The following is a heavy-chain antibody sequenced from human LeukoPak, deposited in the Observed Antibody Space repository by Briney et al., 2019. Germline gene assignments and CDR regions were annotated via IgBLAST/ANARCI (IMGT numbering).Heavy chain of an antibody. CDR2: MRHDGSIK. Sequence: GGSLRLSCAASGFTFSSYGMHWVRQAPGKGLEWVAYMRHDGSIKYFGDSVKGRFTISRDNSRNTLYLQMNSLRAEDTAVYYXAKXQGTQWGYFDYWGQGTLVAVSS. D-gene: IGHD1-26*01. J-gene: IGHJ4*02. CDR1: GFTFSSYG. CDR3: AKXQGTQWGYFDY. V-gene: IGHV3-30*02.